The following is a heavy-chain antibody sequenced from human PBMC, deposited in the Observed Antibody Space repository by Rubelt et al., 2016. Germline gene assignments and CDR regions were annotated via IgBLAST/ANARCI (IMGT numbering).Heavy chain of an antibody. Sequence: QVQLVQSGAEVKKPGASVKVSCKASGYTFTSYYMHWVRQAPGQGLEWMGIINPSGGSTSYAQKSQSRVTMTRDQYTSTVDMELSSLRSEDTAVYYCARVYDSSDTYYFDYWGQGTLVTVSS. CDR2: INPSGGST. CDR3: ARVYDSSDTYYFDY. V-gene: IGHV1-46*01. J-gene: IGHJ4*02. CDR1: GYTFTSYY. D-gene: IGHD3-22*01.